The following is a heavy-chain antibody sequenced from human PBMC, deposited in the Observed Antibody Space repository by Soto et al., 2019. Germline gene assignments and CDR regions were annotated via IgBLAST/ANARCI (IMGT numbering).Heavy chain of an antibody. Sequence: EVQLLESGGGLVQPGGSLRLSCAASGFTFSSYAMSWVRQAPGKGLEWVSAISGSGGSTYYADSVKGRFTISRDNSKNSLYLQMNSLRAEDTAVYYCARLDKSFSYDSSGSWYPFDYWGQGTLVTVSS. V-gene: IGHV3-23*01. CDR2: ISGSGGST. CDR1: GFTFSSYA. CDR3: ARLDKSFSYDSSGSWYPFDY. D-gene: IGHD3-22*01. J-gene: IGHJ4*02.